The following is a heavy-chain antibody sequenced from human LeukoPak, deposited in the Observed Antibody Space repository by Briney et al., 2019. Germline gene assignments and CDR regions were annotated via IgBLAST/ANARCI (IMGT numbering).Heavy chain of an antibody. CDR2: INPSGGIT. J-gene: IGHJ4*02. CDR1: GYTFTNYY. V-gene: IGHV1-46*01. D-gene: IGHD2-15*01. Sequence: ASVKVSCKASGYTFTNYYMHWVRQAPGQGLEWMGIINPSGGITNYAQKFQGRVTMTRDTSISTAYMELSRLRSDDTAVYYCARDKYCSGGSCYEVFFDYWGQGTLVTVSS. CDR3: ARDKYCSGGSCYEVFFDY.